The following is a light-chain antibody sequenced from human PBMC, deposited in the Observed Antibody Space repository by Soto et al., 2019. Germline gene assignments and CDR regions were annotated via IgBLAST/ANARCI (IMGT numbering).Light chain of an antibody. V-gene: IGKV3-15*01. CDR1: LSVSSN. CDR3: QQYNNWPWP. Sequence: EIVMTQSPATLSVSPGERATLSCRASLSVSSNLAWYQQKPGQAPRLLIYGASTRATGIPARFSGSGSETEFTLTISSLQSEDFAVYYCQQYNNWPWPFGQGTKVEI. CDR2: GAS. J-gene: IGKJ1*01.